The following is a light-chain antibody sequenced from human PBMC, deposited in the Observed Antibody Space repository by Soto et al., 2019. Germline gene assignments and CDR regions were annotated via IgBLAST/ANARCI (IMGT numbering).Light chain of an antibody. J-gene: IGKJ4*01. Sequence: DIQLTQSPSLLSASLGDRVTITCRASHDISTYLSCYQQKPEKAHKLLIYAASTLQSGVPSRFSGSGSETDFTLTINSLQPEDFATYYCQQLSGYPLTFGGGTKVDIK. V-gene: IGKV1-9*01. CDR3: QQLSGYPLT. CDR1: HDISTY. CDR2: AAS.